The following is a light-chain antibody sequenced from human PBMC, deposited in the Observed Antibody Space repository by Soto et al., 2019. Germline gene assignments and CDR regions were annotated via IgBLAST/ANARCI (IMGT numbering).Light chain of an antibody. Sequence: DIQMTQSPSSLSAFVGDSVTVTCRASQPIGTSLHWYQQRAGTAPKVLISAATKLQSGVPSRFSGSGSGTHFTFTISSLQTEDIGTYYCQQYDILPITFGRGTRLEIK. V-gene: IGKV1-33*01. J-gene: IGKJ5*01. CDR2: AAT. CDR1: QPIGTS. CDR3: QQYDILPIT.